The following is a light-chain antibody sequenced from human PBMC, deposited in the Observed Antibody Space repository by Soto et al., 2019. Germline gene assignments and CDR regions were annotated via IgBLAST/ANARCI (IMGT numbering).Light chain of an antibody. J-gene: IGLJ2*01. CDR1: SSNIGAGYD. V-gene: IGLV1-40*01. CDR3: QSYDSSLSVVV. Sequence: QYVLTQPPSVSGAPGQRVTISCAGGSSNIGAGYDVHWYQQLPGTAPKLLIFGNTNRPSGVPDRFSGSKSGTSASLAITGLQADDEADYYCQSYDSSLSVVVFGGGTKLTVL. CDR2: GNT.